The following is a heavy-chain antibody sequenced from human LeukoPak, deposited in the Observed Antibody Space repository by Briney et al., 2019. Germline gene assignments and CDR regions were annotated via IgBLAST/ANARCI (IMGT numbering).Heavy chain of an antibody. CDR3: ARDSVVAGPGGY. D-gene: IGHD6-19*01. CDR1: GGTFSSYA. V-gene: IGHV1-69*04. CDR2: IIPILGIA. Sequence: ASVKVSCKASGGTFSSYAISWVRQAPGQGLEWMGRIIPILGIANYAQKFQGRVTITADKSTSTAYMELSSLRSEGTAAYYCARDSVVAGPGGYWGQGTLVIVSS. J-gene: IGHJ4*02.